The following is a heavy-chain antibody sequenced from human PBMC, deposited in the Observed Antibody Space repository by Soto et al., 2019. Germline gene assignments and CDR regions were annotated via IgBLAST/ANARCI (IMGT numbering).Heavy chain of an antibody. CDR1: GFPFSNFA. CDR2: ISGNGRNT. J-gene: IGHJ4*02. D-gene: IGHD6-13*01. Sequence: GGSLRLSCAASGFPFSNFAMTWVRQAPGKGLEWVSAISGNGRNTNFGDSVKGRFTISRDNSKNTVYLEMHSLTAADTAIYYCAKDRSSSWRALDYWGQGALVTVSS. CDR3: AKDRSSSWRALDY. V-gene: IGHV3-23*01.